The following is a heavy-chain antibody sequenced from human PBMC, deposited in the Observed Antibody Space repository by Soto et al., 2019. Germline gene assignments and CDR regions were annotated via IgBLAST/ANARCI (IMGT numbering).Heavy chain of an antibody. Sequence: GASGKVSCKASGYSFTDYHIHWVRQAPGQGLELLGRINPKSGGTSTAQKFQGWVTMTTDTSISTASMELTRLTSDDTAIYYCARGDSTDCSNGVCSFFYNHDMDVWGQGTTVTVSS. CDR2: INPKSGGT. CDR3: ARGDSTDCSNGVCSFFYNHDMDV. J-gene: IGHJ6*02. V-gene: IGHV1-2*04. D-gene: IGHD2-8*01. CDR1: GYSFTDYH.